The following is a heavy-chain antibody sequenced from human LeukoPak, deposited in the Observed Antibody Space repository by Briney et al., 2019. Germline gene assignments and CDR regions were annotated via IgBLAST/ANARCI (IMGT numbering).Heavy chain of an antibody. D-gene: IGHD3-10*01. J-gene: IGHJ3*02. CDR2: ISSSGSTI. Sequence: GGSLRLSCAASGFTFSSYEMNWVRQAPGKGLEWVSYISSSGSTIYYADSVKGRFTISRDNAKNSLYLQMNSLRAEDTAVYYCARDSGAGRGRFAFDIWGQGTMVTVSS. V-gene: IGHV3-48*03. CDR1: GFTFSSYE. CDR3: ARDSGAGRGRFAFDI.